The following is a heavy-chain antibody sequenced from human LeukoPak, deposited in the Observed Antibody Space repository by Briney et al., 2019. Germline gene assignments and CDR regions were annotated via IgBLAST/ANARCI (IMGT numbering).Heavy chain of an antibody. CDR2: IYYSGST. V-gene: IGHV4-39*07. CDR3: ARDQAYHYDSSGYYLLFYFDF. D-gene: IGHD3-22*01. J-gene: IGHJ4*02. CDR1: GGSISSSSYY. Sequence: KSSETLSLTCTVSGGSISSSSYYWGWIRQPPGKGLEWIGSIYYSGSTYYNPSLKSRVTISVDTSKNQFSLKLNSVTAADTAVYYCARDQAYHYDSSGYYLLFYFDFWGQGTLVTVSS.